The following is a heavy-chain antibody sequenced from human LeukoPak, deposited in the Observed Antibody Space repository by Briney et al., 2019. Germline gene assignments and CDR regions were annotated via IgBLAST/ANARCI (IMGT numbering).Heavy chain of an antibody. D-gene: IGHD5-12*01. CDR3: ARGAGYSGYDSLDY. CDR1: GGSISSYY. Sequence: SETLSLTCTVSGGSISSYYWSWIRQPAGKGLEWIGRIYTSGSTNYNPSLKSRVTMSVDTSKNQFSLKLSSVTAADTAVYYCARGAGYSGYDSLDYWGQGTLVTVSS. V-gene: IGHV4-4*07. CDR2: IYTSGST. J-gene: IGHJ4*02.